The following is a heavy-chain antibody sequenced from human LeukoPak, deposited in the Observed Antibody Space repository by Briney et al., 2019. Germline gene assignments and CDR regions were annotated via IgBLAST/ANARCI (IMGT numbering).Heavy chain of an antibody. Sequence: SETLSLTCTVSGGSISSYYWSWIWQPPGKGLEWIGYIYYSGSTNYNPSLKSRVTISVDTSKNQFSLKLSSVTAADTAVYYCARMVRGWYNYFDYWGQGTLVTVSS. J-gene: IGHJ4*02. V-gene: IGHV4-59*01. CDR2: IYYSGST. D-gene: IGHD6-19*01. CDR3: ARMVRGWYNYFDY. CDR1: GGSISSYY.